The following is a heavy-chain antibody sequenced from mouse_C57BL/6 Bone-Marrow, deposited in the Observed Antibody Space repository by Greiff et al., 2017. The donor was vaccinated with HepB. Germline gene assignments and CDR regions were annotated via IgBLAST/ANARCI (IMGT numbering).Heavy chain of an antibody. CDR1: GYTFTSYW. J-gene: IGHJ4*01. V-gene: IGHV1-53*01. CDR2: INPSNGGT. Sequence: VQLQQSGTELVKPGASVKLSCKASGYTFTSYWMHWVKQRPGQGLEWIGNINPSNGGTNYNEKFKSKATLTVDKSSSTAYMQLSSLTSEDSAVYYCARANYAYYYAMDYWGQGTSVTVSS. D-gene: IGHD1-1*01. CDR3: ARANYAYYYAMDY.